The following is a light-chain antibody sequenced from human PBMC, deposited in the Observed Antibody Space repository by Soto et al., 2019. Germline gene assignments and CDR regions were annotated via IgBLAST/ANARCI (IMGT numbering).Light chain of an antibody. Sequence: EIVLTQSPGTLSLSPGEGATLSCRASQSVSSNYLAWYQQKPGQAPRLLIFGASSRASDIPDRFSGSVSGTDFTLTIGRLEREEIAVYYCQQYGSSPPYTFGQGTKLEIK. V-gene: IGKV3-20*01. CDR1: QSVSSNY. CDR3: QQYGSSPPYT. CDR2: GAS. J-gene: IGKJ2*01.